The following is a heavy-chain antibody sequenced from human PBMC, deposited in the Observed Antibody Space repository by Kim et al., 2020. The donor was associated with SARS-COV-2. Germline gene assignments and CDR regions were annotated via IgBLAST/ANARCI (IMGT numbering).Heavy chain of an antibody. J-gene: IGHJ3*02. D-gene: IGHD3-22*01. V-gene: IGHV1-2*06. Sequence: ASVKVSCKASGYTFTGYYMHWVRQAPGQGLEWMGRINPNSGGTNYAQKFQGRVTMTRDTSISTAYMELSRLRSDDTAVYYCARVNYDTDAFDIWGQGTMVTVSS. CDR2: INPNSGGT. CDR1: GYTFTGYY. CDR3: ARVNYDTDAFDI.